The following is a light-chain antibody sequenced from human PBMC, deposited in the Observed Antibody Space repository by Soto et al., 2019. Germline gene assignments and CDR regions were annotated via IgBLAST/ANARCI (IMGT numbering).Light chain of an antibody. CDR2: GNN. J-gene: IGLJ3*02. CDR1: SSNIGAGYD. V-gene: IGLV1-40*01. Sequence: QSVLTQPPSVSGAPGQRVTISCTGSSSNIGAGYDVHWYQQLPGTAPKLLIYGNNNRPSGVPDRFSGSKSGTSASLAISGLQGEDEADYCCQSYDTSLSGSVFGGGTKVTVL. CDR3: QSYDTSLSGSV.